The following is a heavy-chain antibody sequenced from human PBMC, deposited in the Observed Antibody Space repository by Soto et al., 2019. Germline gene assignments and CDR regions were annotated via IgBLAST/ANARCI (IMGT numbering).Heavy chain of an antibody. Sequence: SETLSLTCTASGGSIRSNYWSWIRQPPGKGLEWIGYIYNSGSTNYNPSLKSRVTISLDTSKNQFSLTLSSVTAADTAIYYCVASGRRESGTVKGWFDPWGQGTLVTVSS. V-gene: IGHV4-59*01. J-gene: IGHJ5*02. CDR2: IYNSGST. CDR1: GGSIRSNY. CDR3: VASGRRESGTVKGWFDP. D-gene: IGHD1-1*01.